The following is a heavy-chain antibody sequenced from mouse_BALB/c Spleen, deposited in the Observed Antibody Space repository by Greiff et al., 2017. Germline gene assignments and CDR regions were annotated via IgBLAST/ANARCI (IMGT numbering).Heavy chain of an antibody. CDR3: ASAYYGNFPFAY. J-gene: IGHJ3*01. D-gene: IGHD2-10*01. CDR1: GYTFTSYT. Sequence: QVQLKQSAAELARPGASVKMSCKASGYTFTSYTLHWVKQRPGQGLEWIGYINPSSGYTEYNQKFKDKTTLTADKSSSTAYMQLSSLTSEDSAVYYCASAYYGNFPFAYWGQGTLVTVSA. V-gene: IGHV1-4*02. CDR2: INPSSGYT.